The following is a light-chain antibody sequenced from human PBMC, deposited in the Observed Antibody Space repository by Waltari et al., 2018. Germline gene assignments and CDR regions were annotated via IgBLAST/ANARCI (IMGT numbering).Light chain of an antibody. CDR2: DAS. J-gene: IGKJ1*01. CDR1: QMVSKY. V-gene: IGKV3-20*01. Sequence: EIVLTQSPGTLSLSPGERATLSCRASQMVSKYLAWYQQKPGQAPRHLIYDASIRATGIPDRFSVRGWGTDFSLTISSLEPEDFAVYYCQKYGTLPATFGQGSKVQ. CDR3: QKYGTLPAT.